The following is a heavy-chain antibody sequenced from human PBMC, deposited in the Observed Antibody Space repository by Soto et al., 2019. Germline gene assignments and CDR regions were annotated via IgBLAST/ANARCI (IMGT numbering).Heavy chain of an antibody. J-gene: IGHJ3*02. CDR1: GGSISSGGYY. CDR2: IYYSGST. D-gene: IGHD3-22*01. CDR3: ARDAPNYYDSSGYYYVTRWAFDI. V-gene: IGHV4-31*03. Sequence: QVQLQESGPGLVKPSQTLSLTCTVSGGSISSGGYYWSWIRQHPGKGLEWIGYIYYSGSTYYNPSLKSRVTISVDTSKNQFSLKLSSVTAADTAVYYCARDAPNYYDSSGYYYVTRWAFDIWGQGTMVTVSS.